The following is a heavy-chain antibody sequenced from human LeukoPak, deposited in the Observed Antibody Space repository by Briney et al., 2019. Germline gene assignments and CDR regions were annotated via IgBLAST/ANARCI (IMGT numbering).Heavy chain of an antibody. V-gene: IGHV3-53*01. J-gene: IGHJ4*02. CDR2: IYSGGST. CDR1: GFTVSSNY. Sequence: GGSLRLSXAASGFTVSSNYMSWVRQAPGKGLEWVSVIYSGGSTYYADSVKGRFTISRDNSKNTLHLQMNSLRAEDTAVYYCARGQWELLDGAFDYWGQGTLVTVSS. D-gene: IGHD1-26*01. CDR3: ARGQWELLDGAFDY.